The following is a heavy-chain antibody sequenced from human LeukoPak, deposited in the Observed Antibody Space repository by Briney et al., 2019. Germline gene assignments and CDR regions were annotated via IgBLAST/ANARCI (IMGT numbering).Heavy chain of an antibody. J-gene: IGHJ3*02. CDR3: ARGVGNGAFDI. CDR1: GFTFSSYS. CDR2: ISSSSSYI. Sequence: GGSLRPSCAASGFTFSSYSMNWVRQAPGKGLEWVSSISSSSSYIYYADSVKGRFTISRDNAKNSLYLQMNSLRAEDTAVYYCARGVGNGAFDIWGQGTMVTVSS. V-gene: IGHV3-21*01. D-gene: IGHD2-8*01.